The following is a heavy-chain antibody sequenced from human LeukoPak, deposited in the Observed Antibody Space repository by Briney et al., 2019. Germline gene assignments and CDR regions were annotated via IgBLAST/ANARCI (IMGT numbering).Heavy chain of an antibody. J-gene: IGHJ4*02. CDR2: IGGSGGST. V-gene: IGHV3-23*01. D-gene: IGHD3-16*01. CDR3: ARGSAWYLVY. CDR1: GFTFSSYE. Sequence: GGSLRLSCAASGFTFSSYEMNWVRQAPGKGLEWVSTIGGSGGSTYYADSVKGRFTISRDNSKNTLYLQMNSLRAEDTAVYYCARGSAWYLVYWGQGTLVTVSS.